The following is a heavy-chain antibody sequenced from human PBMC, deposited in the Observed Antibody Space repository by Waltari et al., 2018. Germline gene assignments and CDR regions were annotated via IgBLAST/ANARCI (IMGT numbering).Heavy chain of an antibody. CDR2: ILYDGSNK. V-gene: IGHV3-30*02. Sequence: QVQLVESVGGVVQRGGFLRLSCAASGFTFSRLGINGVRQAPGKGLEWGAFILYDGSNKYFADSVKCRLTISRENSKNTLYLQMSSLRPEDTAVYYCAIWDGMDVTGNYWGQGILVTVSS. J-gene: IGHJ4*02. D-gene: IGHD1-26*01. CDR3: AIWDGMDVTGNY. CDR1: GFTFSRLG.